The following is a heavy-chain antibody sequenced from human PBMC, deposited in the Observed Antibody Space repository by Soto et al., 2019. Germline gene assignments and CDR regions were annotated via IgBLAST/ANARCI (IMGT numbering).Heavy chain of an antibody. Sequence: QVQLVQSGAEVKKPGSSVKVSCKASGGTFSSYAISWVRQAPGQGLEWMGGIIPIFGTANYAEKFQGRVTITADKSTSTAYRELSSLRSEDTDVSYCARSSELPHYSCGMDVWGQGTTVTVSS. J-gene: IGHJ6*02. D-gene: IGHD1-7*01. CDR2: IIPIFGTA. CDR3: ARSSELPHYSCGMDV. CDR1: GGTFSSYA. V-gene: IGHV1-69*14.